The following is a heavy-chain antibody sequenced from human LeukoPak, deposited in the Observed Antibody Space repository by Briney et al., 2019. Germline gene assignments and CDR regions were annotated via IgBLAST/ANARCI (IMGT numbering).Heavy chain of an antibody. CDR1: GFTFSSYA. D-gene: IGHD3-22*01. J-gene: IGHJ4*02. V-gene: IGHV3-23*01. Sequence: PGGSLRLSCAASGFTFSSYAMSWVRQAPGKGLEWVSGISGCGGNTYYADSVKGRFTISRDNSKSTLYLQMNSLRAEDTAVYYCAKDPSLSYDSSGYYYHYWGQGTLVTVSS. CDR2: ISGCGGNT. CDR3: AKDPSLSYDSSGYYYHY.